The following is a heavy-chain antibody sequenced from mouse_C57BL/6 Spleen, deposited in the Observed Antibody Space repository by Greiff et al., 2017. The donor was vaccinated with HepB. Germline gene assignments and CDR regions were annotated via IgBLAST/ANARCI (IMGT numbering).Heavy chain of an antibody. CDR1: GYSITSGYY. V-gene: IGHV3-6*01. D-gene: IGHD3-3*01. CDR2: ISYDGSN. J-gene: IGHJ4*01. Sequence: EVKLQESGPGLVKPSQSLSLTCSVTGYSITSGYYWNWLRQFPGNKLEWMGYISYDGSNNYNPSLKNRISITRDTSKNQFFLKLNSVTTENTARYYCARGGLPAMDYWGQGTSVTVAS. CDR3: ARGGLPAMDY.